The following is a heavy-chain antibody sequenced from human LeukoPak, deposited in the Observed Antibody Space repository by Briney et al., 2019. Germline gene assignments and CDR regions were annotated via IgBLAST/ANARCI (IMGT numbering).Heavy chain of an antibody. V-gene: IGHV3-21*01. D-gene: IGHD6-6*01. J-gene: IGHJ4*02. CDR1: GFTFSSYR. CDR3: AREGAEYSSSFFPVDY. Sequence: GGSLRLSCAASGFTFSSYRMTWVRQAPGKGLEWVSSISSSSSYIYYADSVKGRFTISRDDAKNSLYLQMNSLRAEDTAVYDCAREGAEYSSSFFPVDYWGQGTLVTVSS. CDR2: ISSSSSYI.